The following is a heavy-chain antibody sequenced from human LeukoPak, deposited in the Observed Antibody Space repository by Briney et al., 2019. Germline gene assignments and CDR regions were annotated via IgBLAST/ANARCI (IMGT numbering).Heavy chain of an antibody. Sequence: SGGSLRLPCAASGFTFNTYWMHWVRQAPGKGLVWVSRINSDGSTTNYADSVKGRFTISRDNAKNTLYLQVNSLRAEDTAVYYCARGGTYNILTGYYNAGFDYWGQGTLVTVSS. V-gene: IGHV3-74*01. J-gene: IGHJ4*02. CDR2: INSDGSTT. CDR1: GFTFNTYW. CDR3: ARGGTYNILTGYYNAGFDY. D-gene: IGHD3-9*01.